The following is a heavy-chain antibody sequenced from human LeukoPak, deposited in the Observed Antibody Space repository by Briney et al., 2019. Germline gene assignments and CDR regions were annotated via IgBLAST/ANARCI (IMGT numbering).Heavy chain of an antibody. V-gene: IGHV4-59*01. CDR2: IYYSGST. CDR3: ARRVLAQICSGGSCGNKNWLDP. D-gene: IGHD2-15*01. Sequence: SETLSLTCTVSGDSTSSYYWSWIRQPPGKGLEWIGCIYYSGSTYYNPSLKSRVTISVDTSKNQFSLKLSSVTAADTAVYYCARRVLAQICSGGSCGNKNWLDPWGQGTLVTVSS. CDR1: GDSTSSYY. J-gene: IGHJ5*02.